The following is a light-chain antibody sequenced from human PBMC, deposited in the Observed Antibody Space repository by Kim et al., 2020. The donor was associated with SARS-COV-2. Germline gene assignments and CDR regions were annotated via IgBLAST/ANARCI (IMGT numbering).Light chain of an antibody. J-gene: IGKJ4*01. Sequence: LSPGERATLSCRASQSVSRYLAWYRQKPGQAPRLLIYEAYNRATGIPARFSGSGSGTDFTLTISSLEPEDFAVYYCQQRSNWPRTFGGGTKVDIK. CDR3: QQRSNWPRT. CDR1: QSVSRY. CDR2: EAY. V-gene: IGKV3-11*01.